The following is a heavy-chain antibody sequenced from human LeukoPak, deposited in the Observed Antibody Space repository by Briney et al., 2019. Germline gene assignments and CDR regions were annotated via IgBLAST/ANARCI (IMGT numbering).Heavy chain of an antibody. J-gene: IGHJ6*02. CDR2: ISYDGSNK. CDR3: AREQAAATYYYGMDV. D-gene: IGHD6-13*01. CDR1: GFTFSSYA. V-gene: IGHV3-30-3*01. Sequence: PGGSLRLSCAASGFTFSSYAMHWVRQAPGKGLEWVAVISYDGSNKYYADSVKGRFTISRDNSKNTLYLQMNSLRAEDTAVYYCAREQAAATYYYGMDVWGQGTTVTVSS.